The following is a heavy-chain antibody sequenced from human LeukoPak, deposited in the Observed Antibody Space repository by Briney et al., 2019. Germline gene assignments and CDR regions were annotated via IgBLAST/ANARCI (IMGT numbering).Heavy chain of an antibody. Sequence: SVKVSCKASVFTFTDSAVQWVRQARAQRLEGIGWIVVGSGNTNYAQKLQERVTITRDMSTSTAYMELSSLRSEDTAVYYCAADPFFTVWGQGTLVTVSS. V-gene: IGHV1-58*01. CDR3: AADPFFTV. CDR2: IVVGSGNT. J-gene: IGHJ4*02. CDR1: VFTFTDSA.